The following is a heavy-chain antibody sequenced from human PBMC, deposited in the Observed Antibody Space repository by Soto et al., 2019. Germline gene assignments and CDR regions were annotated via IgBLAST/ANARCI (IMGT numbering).Heavy chain of an antibody. D-gene: IGHD3-22*01. CDR3: ARDRTDSGYYTNWLDP. CDR2: IIPIFGTT. CDR1: GGTLGSDA. Sequence: GASVKVSCKASGGTLGSDAITWVRQAPGQGLEWAGRIIPIFGTTNYAQNLQGRVTISADKSTLTSYMELHSLTSDDTALYYCARDRTDSGYYTNWLDPWGQGTQVTVSS. J-gene: IGHJ5*02. V-gene: IGHV1-69*06.